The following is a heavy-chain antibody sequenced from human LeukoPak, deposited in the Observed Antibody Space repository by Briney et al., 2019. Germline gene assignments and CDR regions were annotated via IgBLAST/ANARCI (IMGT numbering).Heavy chain of an antibody. Sequence: PLASVKVSCKASGYTFTGFYIHWVRQAPGQGLEWMAWINPRNGGSHSAQKFQGRVTLTRDTSISTAYMEMRKLTSDDTAFYYCARGRIAAAGAIDYWGQGARVTVSS. J-gene: IGHJ4*02. V-gene: IGHV1-2*02. CDR3: ARGRIAAAGAIDY. D-gene: IGHD6-13*01. CDR1: GYTFTGFY. CDR2: INPRNGGS.